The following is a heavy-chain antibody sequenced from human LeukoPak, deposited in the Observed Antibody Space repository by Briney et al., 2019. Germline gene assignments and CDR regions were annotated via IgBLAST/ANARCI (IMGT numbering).Heavy chain of an antibody. J-gene: IGHJ4*02. CDR2: ISSSSSYI. Sequence: PGGSLRLSCAASGFTFSSYSMNWVRQAPGKGLEWVSSISSSSSYIYYADSEKGRFTISRDNSKNTLYLQMNSLRAEDTAVYYCAKDRCSRTSCYYDYWGQGTLVIVSS. D-gene: IGHD2-2*01. CDR3: AKDRCSRTSCYYDY. CDR1: GFTFSSYS. V-gene: IGHV3-21*01.